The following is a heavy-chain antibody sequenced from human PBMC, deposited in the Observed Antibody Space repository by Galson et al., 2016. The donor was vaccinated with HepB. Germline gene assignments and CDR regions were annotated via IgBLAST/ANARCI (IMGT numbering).Heavy chain of an antibody. Sequence: SETLSPTCAVSGGSIDSADFHWVWIRQPPGKELEWIANIFHSGTTHYRPSPNNRAAISIYTSKNQFPLRLNSVTAADTAVYYCARSVFLLRLDPWGPGILVTVS. J-gene: IGHJ5*02. V-gene: IGHV4-39*01. CDR3: ARSVFLLRLDP. CDR2: IFHSGTT. CDR1: GGSIDSADFH. D-gene: IGHD2-21*01.